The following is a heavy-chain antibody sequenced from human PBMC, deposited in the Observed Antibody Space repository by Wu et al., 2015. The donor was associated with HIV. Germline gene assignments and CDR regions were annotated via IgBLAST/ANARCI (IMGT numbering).Heavy chain of an antibody. Sequence: QAQLVQSGDVVKKPGASVMVSCKASGYTFIDYYIYWVRQAPGQGPEWMGWINPNRGGTKYARQFQGRVTMSRDTAVNTAYMELNSLTSDDTAVYYCARLQSLSGFYSNADFWGQGTLVTVSS. CDR1: GYTFIDYY. CDR2: INPNRGGT. CDR3: ARLQSLSGFYSNADF. V-gene: IGHV1-2*02. D-gene: IGHD1-26*01. J-gene: IGHJ4*02.